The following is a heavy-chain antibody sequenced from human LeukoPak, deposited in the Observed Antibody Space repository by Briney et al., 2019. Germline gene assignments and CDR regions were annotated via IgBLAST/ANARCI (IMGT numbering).Heavy chain of an antibody. CDR3: ARLTARFYDF. D-gene: IGHD3-3*01. Sequence: SQTLSLTCTASGGSISGCSNYWGWIRQPAGKGLEWIGRIHTSGSTNYNPSLKSRVTISVDTSKNEFSLKLSSFTAADTAVYYCARLTARFYDFWSPGTLVTVSS. V-gene: IGHV4-61*02. CDR1: GGSISGCSNY. J-gene: IGHJ4*02. CDR2: IHTSGST.